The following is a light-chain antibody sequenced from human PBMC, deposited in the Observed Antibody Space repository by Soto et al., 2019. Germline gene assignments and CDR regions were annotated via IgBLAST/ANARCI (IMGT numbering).Light chain of an antibody. CDR2: DVS. Sequence: QSALTQPRSVSGSPGQSVTISCTGTSSDVGGYNYLSWYQQNPGKAPKLMIYDVSKRPSGVPDRFSGSKSGNTASLTISGLQADDEADYYCCSYAGSYSWVFGGGTQLTVL. CDR3: CSYAGSYSWV. J-gene: IGLJ2*01. CDR1: SSDVGGYNY. V-gene: IGLV2-11*01.